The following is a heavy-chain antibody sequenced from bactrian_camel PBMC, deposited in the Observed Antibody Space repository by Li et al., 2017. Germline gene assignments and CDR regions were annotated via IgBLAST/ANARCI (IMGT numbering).Heavy chain of an antibody. CDR1: GYIYGSYC. CDR2: IYRGGGTT. CDR3: AAAYGGGTWCREKVEF. D-gene: IGHD7*01. V-gene: IGHV3S31*01. J-gene: IGHJ4*01. Sequence: DVQLVESGGGSVQAGGSLRLSCTGYIYGSYCMGWFRQAPGKERDVDAVIYRGGGTTYYAASVKGRFTISQDTAKRTLYLQMNSLKPEDTAMFYCAAAYGGGTWCREKVEFWGQGTQVTVS.